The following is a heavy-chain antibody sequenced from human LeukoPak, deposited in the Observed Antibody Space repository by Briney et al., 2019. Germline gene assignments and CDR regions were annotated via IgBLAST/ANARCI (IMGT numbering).Heavy chain of an antibody. Sequence: GGSLRLSCAASEFSVGSNYMTWVRQAPGKGLEWVSLIYSGGSTYYADSVKGRFTISRDNSKNTLYLQMNSLRAEDTAVYYCAKSHRGYAPRRTYYYYMDVWGKGTTVTVSS. J-gene: IGHJ6*03. CDR1: EFSVGSNY. D-gene: IGHD5-12*01. CDR3: AKSHRGYAPRRTYYYYMDV. V-gene: IGHV3-66*01. CDR2: IYSGGST.